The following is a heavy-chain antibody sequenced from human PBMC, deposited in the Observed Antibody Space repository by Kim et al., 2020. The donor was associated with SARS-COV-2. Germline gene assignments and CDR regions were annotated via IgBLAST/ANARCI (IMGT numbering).Heavy chain of an antibody. CDR2: IWFDGSNA. V-gene: IGHV3-33*03. D-gene: IGHD5-18*01. CDR1: GFTFHSYN. CDR3: AKDAYEDIGMALRIYYYYGFDV. Sequence: GGSLRLSCAASGFTFHSYNMHWVRQAPGKGLEWVAFIWFDGSNADYADSVKGRFTISRDNSKNTLSLQMQNLRAEDTAVYYCAKDAYEDIGMALRIYYYYGFDVWGQGTTVTVSS. J-gene: IGHJ6*02.